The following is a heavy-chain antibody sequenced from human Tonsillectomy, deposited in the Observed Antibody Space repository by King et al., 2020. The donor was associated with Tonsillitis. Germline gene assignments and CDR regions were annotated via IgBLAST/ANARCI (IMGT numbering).Heavy chain of an antibody. D-gene: IGHD4-17*01. V-gene: IGHV3-30-3*01. J-gene: IGHJ6*02. CDR2: LSYDGSNK. CDR3: ARPTAVTTAYYYYGMDV. CDR1: GFTFSSYA. Sequence: VQLVESGGGVVQPGRSLRLSCAASGFTFSSYAMHWVRQAPGKGLEWVAVLSYDGSNKYYADSVKGRVTISRDNSKNTLYPQMSSLRAEDTVVFYWARPTAVTTAYYYYGMDVWGQGTTVTVSS.